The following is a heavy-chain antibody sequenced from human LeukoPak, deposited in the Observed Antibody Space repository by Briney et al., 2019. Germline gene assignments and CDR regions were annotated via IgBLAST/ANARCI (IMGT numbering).Heavy chain of an antibody. CDR3: ARYTAVAGTYDAFDI. V-gene: IGHV3-48*03. CDR2: ISSSGGTI. J-gene: IGHJ3*02. CDR1: GFTFSSYE. Sequence: GGSLRLSCAASGFTFSSYEMNWVRQAPGKGLEWVSYISSSGGTIYYADSVKGRFTISRDNAKNSLYLQMNSLRAEDTAVYYCARYTAVAGTYDAFDIWGQGTMVTVSS. D-gene: IGHD6-19*01.